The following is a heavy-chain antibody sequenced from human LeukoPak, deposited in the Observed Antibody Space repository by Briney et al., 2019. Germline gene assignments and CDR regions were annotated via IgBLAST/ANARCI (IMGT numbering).Heavy chain of an antibody. D-gene: IGHD6-13*01. V-gene: IGHV4-38-2*02. J-gene: IGHJ4*02. CDR2: IYHSGST. Sequence: SETLSLTCTVSGYSINSGYYWGWIRQPPGKGLEWIGSIYHSGSTNYNPSLKSRVTISVDKPKNQFSLKLSSVTAADTAVYYCARSRFFSSSWYLYWGQGTLVTVSS. CDR3: ARSRFFSSSWYLY. CDR1: GYSINSGYY.